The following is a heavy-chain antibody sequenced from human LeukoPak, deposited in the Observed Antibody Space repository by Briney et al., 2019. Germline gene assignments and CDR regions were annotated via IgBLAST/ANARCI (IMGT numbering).Heavy chain of an antibody. CDR1: GGTFSSYA. CDR2: IIPILGIA. V-gene: IGHV1-69*04. J-gene: IGHJ4*02. Sequence: SVKVSCKASGGTFSSYAISWVRQAPGQGLEWMGRIIPILGIANYAQKLQGRVTMTTDTSTSTAYMELRGLRSDDTAVYYCAGHLLSSGWYDVDYWGQGTLVTVSS. D-gene: IGHD6-19*01. CDR3: AGHLLSSGWYDVDY.